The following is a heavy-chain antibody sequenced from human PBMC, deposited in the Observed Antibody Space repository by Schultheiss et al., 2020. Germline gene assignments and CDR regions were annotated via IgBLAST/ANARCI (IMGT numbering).Heavy chain of an antibody. CDR3: ARGRIKSARPRRTTWFDP. D-gene: IGHD1/OR15-1a*01. J-gene: IGHJ5*02. CDR1: GGFISSYY. CDR2: MYYSGST. Sequence: SETLSLTCTVSGGFISSYYWSWIRQPPGKGLEWIGFMYYSGSTNYNPSLKSRVTISVDTSKNQFSLKLSSVTAADTAVYYCARGRIKSARPRRTTWFDPWGQGTLVTVSS. V-gene: IGHV4-59*12.